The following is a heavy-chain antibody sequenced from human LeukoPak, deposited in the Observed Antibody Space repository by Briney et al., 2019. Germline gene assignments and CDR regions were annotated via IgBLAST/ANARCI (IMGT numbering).Heavy chain of an antibody. V-gene: IGHV3-30*18. J-gene: IGHJ1*01. CDR3: AKSHPPTVTTEEGEYLQH. Sequence: GGSPRDSCAASGFTFCTYWMSWVRQALGEGPEWVAVILFDGNNQYYAVSVKRRFTIYRDNFKNTVYLQMNSLRAEETAVYYCAKSHPPTVTTEEGEYLQHWGQGTLVTVSS. D-gene: IGHD4-17*01. CDR1: GFTFCTYW. CDR2: ILFDGNNQ.